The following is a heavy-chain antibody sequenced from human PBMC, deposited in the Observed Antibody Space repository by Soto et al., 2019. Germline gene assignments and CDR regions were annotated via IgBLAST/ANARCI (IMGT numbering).Heavy chain of an antibody. D-gene: IGHD4-17*01. CDR1: GYTFTRHG. V-gene: IGHV1-18*01. CDR2: ISIYSGNT. J-gene: IGHJ4*02. Sequence: ASVKVSCKASGYTFTRHGISWFRQAPGQGLEWMGWISIYSGNTHYAHKFQGRVTMTTDTSPSTAYMELRSLRSDDTAVYYCVRDDYGTFDYWGQGTLVTVSS. CDR3: VRDDYGTFDY.